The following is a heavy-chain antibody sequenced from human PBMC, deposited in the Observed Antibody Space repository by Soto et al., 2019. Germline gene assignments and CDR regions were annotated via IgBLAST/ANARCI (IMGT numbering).Heavy chain of an antibody. CDR1: GFTFSAFG. Sequence: PGGSLRLSCLASGFTFSAFGMHWVRQAPGKGLEWVAIISYDGILKYYADSVKGRFTISRDTSKGALYLQMNSLRPEDTAVYYCAKDFKVSGGHYGSLNFFYGLDVWGKGTMLTASS. J-gene: IGHJ6*04. CDR3: AKDFKVSGGHYGSLNFFYGLDV. CDR2: ISYDGILK. V-gene: IGHV3-30*18. D-gene: IGHD3-10*01.